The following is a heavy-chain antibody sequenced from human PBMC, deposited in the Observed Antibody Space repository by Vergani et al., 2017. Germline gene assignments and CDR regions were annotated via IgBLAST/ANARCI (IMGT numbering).Heavy chain of an antibody. CDR1: GGSISSGGYS. CDR2: IYHSGST. V-gene: IGHV4-30-2*01. D-gene: IGHD5-18*01. J-gene: IGHJ4*02. CDR3: ARYHTAMAPYFDY. Sequence: QLQLQESGSGLVKPSPTLSLTCAVSGGSISSGGYSWSWIRQPPGKGLEWIGYIYHSGSTYYNPSLKSRVTISVDRSKNQFSLKLSSVTAADTAVYYCARYHTAMAPYFDYWGQGTLVTVSS.